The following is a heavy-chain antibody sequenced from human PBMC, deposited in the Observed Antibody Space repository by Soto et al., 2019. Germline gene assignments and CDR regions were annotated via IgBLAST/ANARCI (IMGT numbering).Heavy chain of an antibody. CDR3: ARGARVDILTGQMIKKNWFDP. D-gene: IGHD3-9*01. J-gene: IGHJ5*02. Sequence: PEETLSLTCAVSGGSISSSNWWSWVRQPPGKGLEWIGEIYHSGSTNYNPSLKSRVTISVDTSKNQFSLKLSSVTAADTAVYYCARGARVDILTGQMIKKNWFDPWGQGTLVTVSS. V-gene: IGHV4-4*02. CDR2: IYHSGST. CDR1: GGSISSSNW.